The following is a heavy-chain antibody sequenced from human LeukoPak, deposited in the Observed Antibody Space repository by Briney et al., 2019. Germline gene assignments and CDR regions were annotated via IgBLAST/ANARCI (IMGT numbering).Heavy chain of an antibody. V-gene: IGHV4-39*01. D-gene: IGHD1-26*01. CDR2: IYYSGST. Sequence: PSETLSLTCTVSGGSISSSSYYWGWIRQSPGKGLEWIGSIYYSGSTYYNPSLKSRVTISVDTSKNQFSLKLSSVTAADTAVYYCARHGSFGATLGYWGQGALVTVSS. CDR3: ARHGSFGATLGY. CDR1: GGSISSSSYY. J-gene: IGHJ4*02.